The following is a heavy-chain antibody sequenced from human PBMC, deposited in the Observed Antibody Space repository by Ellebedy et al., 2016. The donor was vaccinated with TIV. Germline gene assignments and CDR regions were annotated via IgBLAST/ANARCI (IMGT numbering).Heavy chain of an antibody. Sequence: GESLKISCAASGFTFSSYSMNWVRQAPGKGLEWVSSISSSSSYIYYADSVKGRFTISRDNAKNSLYLQMNSLRAEDTAVYYCARDQQQLAILPARFDYWGQGTLVTVSS. CDR3: ARDQQQLAILPARFDY. CDR1: GFTFSSYS. J-gene: IGHJ4*02. CDR2: ISSSSSYI. V-gene: IGHV3-21*01. D-gene: IGHD6-13*01.